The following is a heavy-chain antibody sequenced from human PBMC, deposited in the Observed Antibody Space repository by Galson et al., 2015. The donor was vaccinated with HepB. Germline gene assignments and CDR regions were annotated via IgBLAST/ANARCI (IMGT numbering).Heavy chain of an antibody. CDR3: ARFLYGAHFDY. V-gene: IGHV1-18*01. Sequence: SVKVSCKASGYTFTSYGISWVRQAPGQGLEWMGWISAYNGNTNYAQKVQGRVTMTTDTSTSTTYMELRSLRSDDTAVYYCARFLYGAHFDYWGQGTLATVSS. D-gene: IGHD3-16*01. CDR1: GYTFTSYG. J-gene: IGHJ4*02. CDR2: ISAYNGNT.